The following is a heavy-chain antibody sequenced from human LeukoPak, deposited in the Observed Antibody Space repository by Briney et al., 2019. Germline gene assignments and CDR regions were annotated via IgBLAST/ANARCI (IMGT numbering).Heavy chain of an antibody. Sequence: GGSLRLSCAASGFAFSDYYMSWIRQAPGKGLEWVSYISSSGSTIYYADSVKGRFTISRDNAKNSLYLQMNSLRAEDTAVYYCARDLGSSSWTREDWFDPWGQGTLVTVSS. V-gene: IGHV3-11*01. CDR1: GFAFSDYY. CDR2: ISSSGSTI. D-gene: IGHD6-13*01. CDR3: ARDLGSSSWTREDWFDP. J-gene: IGHJ5*02.